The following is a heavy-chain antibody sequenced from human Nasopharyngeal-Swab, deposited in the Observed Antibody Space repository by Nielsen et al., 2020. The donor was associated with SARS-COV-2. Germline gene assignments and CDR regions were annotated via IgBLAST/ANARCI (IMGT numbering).Heavy chain of an antibody. D-gene: IGHD3-3*01. CDR3: AKDRRIKYDFWSGSRSDSFDI. CDR1: GFTFSCYA. CDR2: ISGSGGST. J-gene: IGHJ3*02. V-gene: IGHV3-23*01. Sequence: GGSLRLSCAASGFTFSCYAMSWVRQAPGKGLGWVSAISGSGGSTYYADSVKGRFTISRDNSKNTLYLQMNSLRAEDTAVYYCAKDRRIKYDFWSGSRSDSFDIWGQGTMVTVSS.